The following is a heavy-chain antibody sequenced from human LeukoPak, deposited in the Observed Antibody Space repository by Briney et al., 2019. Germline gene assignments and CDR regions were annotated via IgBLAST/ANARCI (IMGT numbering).Heavy chain of an antibody. J-gene: IGHJ4*02. CDR2: IYYSGST. D-gene: IGHD2-2*01. V-gene: IGHV4-59*01. Sequence: SETLSLTCTVSGGSISSYYWSWIRQPPGKGLEWIGYIYYSGSTNYNPSLKSRVTISVDTSKNQFSLKLSSVTAADTAVCYCARDWRYCSSTSCLYYFDYWGQGTLVTVSS. CDR1: GGSISSYY. CDR3: ARDWRYCSSTSCLYYFDY.